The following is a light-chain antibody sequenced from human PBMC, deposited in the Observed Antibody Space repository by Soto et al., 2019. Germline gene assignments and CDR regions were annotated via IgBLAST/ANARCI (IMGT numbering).Light chain of an antibody. CDR3: QQYYSTPLT. CDR1: QGLLHITGETF. CDR2: WAS. Sequence: VMTQTPLSLSVAPGQPASISCKSSQGLLHITGETFLFWYQQKPGQPPKLLIYWASTRESGVPDRFSGSGSGTDFTLTISSLQAEDVAVYYCQQYYSTPLTFGGGTKVDIK. V-gene: IGKV4-1*01. J-gene: IGKJ4*01.